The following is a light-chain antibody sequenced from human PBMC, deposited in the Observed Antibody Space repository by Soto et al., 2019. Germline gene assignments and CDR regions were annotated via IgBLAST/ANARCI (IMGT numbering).Light chain of an antibody. V-gene: IGLV1-44*01. CDR3: AAWDDTFYV. CDR2: TNT. J-gene: IGLJ1*01. Sequence: QSVLTQPPSASGTPGQSVTISCSGGSSNIGSNPVSWYQHVPGTAPKLLLHTNTQRPLGVPVRFSGSKSGTSASLAISGLQSEDEADYYCAAWDDTFYVFGSGTKLTVL. CDR1: SSNIGSNP.